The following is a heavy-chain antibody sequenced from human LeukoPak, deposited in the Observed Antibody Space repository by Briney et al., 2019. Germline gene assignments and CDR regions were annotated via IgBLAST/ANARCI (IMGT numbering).Heavy chain of an antibody. CDR1: GGSISSSSYY. D-gene: IGHD3-10*01. Sequence: SETLSLTCTVSGGSISSSSYYWGWILQPPGKGLEWIGSIYYSGSTYYNPSLKSRVTISVDTSKNQFSLKLSSVTAADTAVYYCARNRGFSPFDAFDIWGQGTMVTVSS. V-gene: IGHV4-39*01. CDR2: IYYSGST. CDR3: ARNRGFSPFDAFDI. J-gene: IGHJ3*02.